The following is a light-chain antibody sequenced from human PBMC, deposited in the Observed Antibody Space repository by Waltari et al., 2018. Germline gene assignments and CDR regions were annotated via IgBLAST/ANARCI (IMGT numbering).Light chain of an antibody. J-gene: IGKJ4*01. CDR2: GTS. V-gene: IGKV3-20*01. CDR3: QQYDSSPLT. CDR1: QSLTSNY. Sequence: EILLTQSPGPLSLSPGERDPVSCRASQSLTSNYLAWYQQKLGQAPRLLIFGTSSRATDIPDRFSGSGSGTDFTLTISRLEADDFAVYYCQQYDSSPLTFGGGTKVEIK.